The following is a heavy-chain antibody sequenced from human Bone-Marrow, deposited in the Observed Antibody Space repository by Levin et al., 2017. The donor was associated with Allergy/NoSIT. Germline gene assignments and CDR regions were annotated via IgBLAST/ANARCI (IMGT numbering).Heavy chain of an antibody. Sequence: MASETLSLTCTVSGGSFISYYWSWIRLPPGKQLEWIGYIFYSGTTNYNPSLKSRVTVSVDTSKNQFSLILSSVTAADTAVYYCARIRRDCSGTSCYLFDSWGQGTLVTVSS. CDR2: IFYSGTT. D-gene: IGHD2-2*01. J-gene: IGHJ4*02. CDR3: ARIRRDCSGTSCYLFDS. CDR1: GGSFISYY. V-gene: IGHV4-59*01.